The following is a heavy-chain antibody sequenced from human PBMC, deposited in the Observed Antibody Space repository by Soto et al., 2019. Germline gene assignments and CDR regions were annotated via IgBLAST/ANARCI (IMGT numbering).Heavy chain of an antibody. Sequence: SVKVSCKASGYTFTSYYMHWLRQAPGQGLEWMGIINPTGGSSTSYAQKFQGRVTMTRDTSTSTAYMELRSLRSDDTAVYYCARGGTPIDYWSQGTLVTVSS. D-gene: IGHD3-16*01. CDR2: INPTGGSST. J-gene: IGHJ4*02. V-gene: IGHV1-46*01. CDR3: ARGGTPIDY. CDR1: GYTFTSYY.